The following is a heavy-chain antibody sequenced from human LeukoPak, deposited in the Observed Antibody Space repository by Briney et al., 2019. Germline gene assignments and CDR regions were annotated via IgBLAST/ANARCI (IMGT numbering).Heavy chain of an antibody. J-gene: IGHJ5*02. CDR2: MNPNSGNT. CDR3: ARSNYDFWSGYYAWFDP. CDR1: GYTFTSYD. D-gene: IGHD3-3*01. V-gene: IGHV1-8*03. Sequence: ASVKVSCKASGYTFTSYDINWVRQATGQGLEWMGWMNPNSGNTGYAQKFQGRATITRNTSISTAYMELSSLRSEDTAVYYCARSNYDFWSGYYAWFDPWGQGTLVTVSS.